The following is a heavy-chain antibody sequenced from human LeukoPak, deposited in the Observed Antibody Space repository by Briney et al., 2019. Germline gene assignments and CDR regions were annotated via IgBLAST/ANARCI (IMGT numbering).Heavy chain of an antibody. CDR3: ARHIGFDAFDI. CDR2: IYSAGST. V-gene: IGHV3-53*04. J-gene: IGHJ3*02. CDR1: EFTVSSND. Sequence: PGGSLRLSCAASEFTVSSNDMSWVRQAPGKGLEWVSLIYSAGSTYYADSVKGRFTISRHNSRNTLYLQMNSLRAEDTAVYYCARHIGFDAFDIWGQGTMVTVSS.